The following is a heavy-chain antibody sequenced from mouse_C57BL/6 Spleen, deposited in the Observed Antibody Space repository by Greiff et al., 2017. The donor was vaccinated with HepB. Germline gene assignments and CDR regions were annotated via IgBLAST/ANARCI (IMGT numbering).Heavy chain of an antibody. J-gene: IGHJ1*03. CDR2: IDPSDSYT. CDR1: GYTFTSYW. V-gene: IGHV1-50*01. D-gene: IGHD1-1*01. Sequence: QVQLQQPGAELVKPGASVKLSCKASGYTFTSYWMQWVKQRPGQGLEWIGEIDPSDSYTNYNQKFKGKATLTVDTSSSTAYMLLSSLTSEDSAVYYCALEITADWYFDVWGTGTTVTVSS. CDR3: ALEITADWYFDV.